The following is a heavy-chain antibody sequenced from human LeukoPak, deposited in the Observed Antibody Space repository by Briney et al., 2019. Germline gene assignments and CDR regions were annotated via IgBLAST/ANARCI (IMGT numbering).Heavy chain of an antibody. CDR1: GGSISSYY. V-gene: IGHV4-39*07. CDR3: ARDDRQRGAFDI. J-gene: IGHJ3*02. CDR2: IYYSGTT. Sequence: SETLSLTCTVSGGSISSYYWGWIRQPPGKGLEWIGSIYYSGTTYYNPSLKSRVTISVDTSKNQFSLKLSSVTAADTAVYYCARDDRQRGAFDIWGQGTMVTVSS. D-gene: IGHD6-25*01.